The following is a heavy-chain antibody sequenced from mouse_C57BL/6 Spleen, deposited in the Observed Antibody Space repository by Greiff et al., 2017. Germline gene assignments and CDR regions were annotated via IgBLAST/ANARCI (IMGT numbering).Heavy chain of an antibody. J-gene: IGHJ2*01. Sequence: QVQLQQSGPELVKPGASVKISCKASGYAFSSSWMNWVKQRPGKGLEWIGRIYPGDGDTNYNGKFKGKATLTADKSSSTAYMQLSSLTSEDSAVYFCARRGAVVASFDYWGQGTTLTVSS. CDR2: IYPGDGDT. D-gene: IGHD1-1*01. V-gene: IGHV1-82*01. CDR3: ARRGAVVASFDY. CDR1: GYAFSSSW.